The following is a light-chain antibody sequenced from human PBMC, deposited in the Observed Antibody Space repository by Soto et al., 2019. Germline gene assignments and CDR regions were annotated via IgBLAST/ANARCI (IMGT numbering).Light chain of an antibody. J-gene: IGKJ5*01. CDR1: QGISSY. CDR3: QQYYSYPTT. CDR2: AES. Sequence: AIRMTQSPSSFSASTGDRVTITCRASQGISSYLAWYQQKPGKAPKLLIYAESTLQSGVPSRFSGSGSGTDFTLTISCLQSEDFATYYCQQYYSYPTTFGQGTRLEIK. V-gene: IGKV1-8*01.